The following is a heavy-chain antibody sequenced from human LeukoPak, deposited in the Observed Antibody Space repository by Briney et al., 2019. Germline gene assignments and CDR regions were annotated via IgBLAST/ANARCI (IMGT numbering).Heavy chain of an antibody. CDR1: GDAISSGNY. CDR2: IHHSGYT. CDR3: ARMGSDY. D-gene: IGHD3-16*01. V-gene: IGHV4-38-2*01. J-gene: IGHJ4*02. Sequence: PSETLSLTCVVSGDAISSGNYWGWIRQPPENGLEWIGNIHHSGYTNYHPSLKSRVTISVDTSKNQFSLKMKSVTAADTAVYYCARMGSDYWGQGTLVTVSS.